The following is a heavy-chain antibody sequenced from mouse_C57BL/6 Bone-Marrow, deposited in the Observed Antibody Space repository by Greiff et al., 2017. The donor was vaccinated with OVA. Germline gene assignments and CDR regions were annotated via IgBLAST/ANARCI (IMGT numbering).Heavy chain of an antibody. CDR1: GYAFSSYW. CDR2: IYPGDGDT. Sequence: VQLQQSGAELVKPGASVTISCKASGYAFSSYWMNWVKQRPGKGLEWIGQIYPGDGDTNYNGKFKGQATLTADKSSSTAYMQVSSLTSEDSAVYFCARGGSPYYSMDYWGQGTSVTVSS. CDR3: ARGGSPYYSMDY. D-gene: IGHD1-1*02. V-gene: IGHV1-80*01. J-gene: IGHJ4*01.